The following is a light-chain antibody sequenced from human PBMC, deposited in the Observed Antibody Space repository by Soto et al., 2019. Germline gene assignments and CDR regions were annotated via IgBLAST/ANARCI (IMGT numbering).Light chain of an antibody. CDR1: SSDIGGYNY. Sequence: QSALTQPASVSGSPGQSITISCTGTSSDIGGYNYVSWYQQHTGKAPKLIVYDVSNRPSGVSNRFSGSKSGNTASLTISGLQAEDEADYYCSSYRRSSTLVFGGGTKLTVL. V-gene: IGLV2-14*03. J-gene: IGLJ2*01. CDR3: SSYRRSSTLV. CDR2: DVS.